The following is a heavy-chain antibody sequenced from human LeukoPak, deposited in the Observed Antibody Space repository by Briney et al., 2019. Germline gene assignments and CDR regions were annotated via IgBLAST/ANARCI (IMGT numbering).Heavy chain of an antibody. CDR1: GGTFSSYA. D-gene: IGHD5-18*01. J-gene: IGHJ4*02. Sequence: SVKVSCKASGGTFSSYAISWVRQAPGQGLEWMEGIIPIFGTANYAQKFQGRVTITADESTSTAYMELSSLRSEDTAVYYCARDTPRGYSYGCPFDYWGQGTLVTVSS. V-gene: IGHV1-69*13. CDR2: IIPIFGTA. CDR3: ARDTPRGYSYGCPFDY.